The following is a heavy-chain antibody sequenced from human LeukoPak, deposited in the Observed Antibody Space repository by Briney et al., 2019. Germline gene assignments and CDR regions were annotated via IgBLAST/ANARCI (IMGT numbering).Heavy chain of an antibody. CDR3: ARYRRGLGYMDV. CDR1: GFIFDDYG. D-gene: IGHD1-26*01. Sequence: PGRSLRLSCAASGFIFDDYGMSWVRQGPGKGLEWVSGISWNGGSTGYADSVKGRFTISRDNAKNSLYLQMNSLRAEDTALYYCARYRRGLGYMDVWGKGTTVTVSS. CDR2: ISWNGGST. J-gene: IGHJ6*03. V-gene: IGHV3-20*04.